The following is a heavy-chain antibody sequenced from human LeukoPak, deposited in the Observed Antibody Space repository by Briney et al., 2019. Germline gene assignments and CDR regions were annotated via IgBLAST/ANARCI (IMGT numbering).Heavy chain of an antibody. J-gene: IGHJ3*02. Sequence: GGSLRLSCAASGFTFSGYAMNWVRQAPGKGLEWVSHIYSSDATYADSVKGRFSISRDNAKNSLFLQMNSLRDEDTAVYYCARDLHYAFDIWGQGTMVTVSS. CDR2: IYSSDAT. CDR3: ARDLHYAFDI. D-gene: IGHD3-10*01. V-gene: IGHV3-48*02. CDR1: GFTFSGYA.